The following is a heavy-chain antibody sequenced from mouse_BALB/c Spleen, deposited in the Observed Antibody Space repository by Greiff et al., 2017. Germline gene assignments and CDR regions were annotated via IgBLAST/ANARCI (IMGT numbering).Heavy chain of an antibody. CDR3: ARANYGSSPWFAY. V-gene: IGHV1-7*01. D-gene: IGHD1-1*01. CDR2: INPSTGYT. CDR1: GYTFTSYW. Sequence: VQLQQSGAELAKPGASVKMSCKASGYTFTSYWMHWVKQRPGQGLEWIGYINPSTGYTEYNQKFKDKATLTADKSSSTAYMQLSSLTSEDSAVYYCARANYGSSPWFAYWGQGTLVTVSA. J-gene: IGHJ3*01.